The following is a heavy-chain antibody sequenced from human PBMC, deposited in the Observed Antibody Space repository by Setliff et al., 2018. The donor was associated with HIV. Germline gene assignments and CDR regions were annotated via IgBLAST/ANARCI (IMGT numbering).Heavy chain of an antibody. Sequence: ASVKVSCKASAYTFTAYYIHWVRQAPGQGLEWMGWINPNSGGTNYAQKFQGRVTMTRDTSTSTVYMELSSLRSEDTAVYYCARVWPRGLISFYGYWGQGTLVTVSS. CDR2: INPNSGGT. D-gene: IGHD2-2*01. CDR1: AYTFTAYY. V-gene: IGHV1-2*02. CDR3: ARVWPRGLISFYGY. J-gene: IGHJ4*02.